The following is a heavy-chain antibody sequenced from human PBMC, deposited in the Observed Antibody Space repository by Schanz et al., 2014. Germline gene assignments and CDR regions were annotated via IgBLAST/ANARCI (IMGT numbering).Heavy chain of an antibody. D-gene: IGHD4-17*01. Sequence: QVQLVESGGGVAQPGRSLRLSCAASGFTFSSYGMHWVRQAPGKGLEWVAVILYDGSNKYYADSVKGRFTISRDNSKNTLYLEMNSLRAEDTAMYYCVSAYGEFLDHWGQGTLVTVSS. CDR3: VSAYGEFLDH. CDR1: GFTFSSYG. V-gene: IGHV3-30*03. J-gene: IGHJ4*02. CDR2: ILYDGSNK.